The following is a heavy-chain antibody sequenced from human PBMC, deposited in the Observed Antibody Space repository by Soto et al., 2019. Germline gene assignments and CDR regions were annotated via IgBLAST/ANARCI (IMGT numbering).Heavy chain of an antibody. Sequence: SETLSLTCTVSGGSVSSGGYYWSWIRQHPGKGLEWIGYIYYSGSTYYNPSLKSRVTISVDTSKNQFSLKLSSVTAADTAVYYCAREGLVPYNWFDPWGQGTLVTVSS. J-gene: IGHJ5*02. D-gene: IGHD4-17*01. CDR1: GGSVSSGGYY. CDR2: IYYSGST. CDR3: AREGLVPYNWFDP. V-gene: IGHV4-31*03.